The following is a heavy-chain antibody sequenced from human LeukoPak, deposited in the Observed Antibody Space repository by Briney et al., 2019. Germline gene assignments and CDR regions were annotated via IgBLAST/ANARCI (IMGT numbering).Heavy chain of an antibody. V-gene: IGHV1-24*01. Sequence: ASVKVSCKVSGYTLTELSMHWVRQAPGKGLEWMGGFDPEDGETIYAQKFQGRVTMTEDTSTDTAYMELSSLRSEDTAVYYCARDHPYYYGHQYGMDVWGQGTTVTVSS. CDR3: ARDHPYYYGHQYGMDV. D-gene: IGHD3-10*01. CDR2: FDPEDGET. CDR1: GYTLTELS. J-gene: IGHJ6*02.